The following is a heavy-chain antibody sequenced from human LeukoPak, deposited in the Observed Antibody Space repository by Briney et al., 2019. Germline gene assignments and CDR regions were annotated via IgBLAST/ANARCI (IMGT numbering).Heavy chain of an antibody. CDR3: APRVVGSAPFDY. CDR2: INPDGSSR. Sequence: PGGSLRLSCAASGFTFSSSWMHWVRQAPGKGLVWVSRINPDGSSRSYADSVKGRFTISRDSSKNTLYLQMNNLRAEDTAVYYCAPRVVGSAPFDYWGQGTLVTVSS. J-gene: IGHJ4*02. D-gene: IGHD2-15*01. CDR1: GFTFSSSW. V-gene: IGHV3-74*01.